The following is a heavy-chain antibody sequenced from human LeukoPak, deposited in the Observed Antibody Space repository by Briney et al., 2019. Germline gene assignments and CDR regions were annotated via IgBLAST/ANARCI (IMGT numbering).Heavy chain of an antibody. CDR3: ARVPGYCSGGSCYYYYDMDV. J-gene: IGHJ6*02. D-gene: IGHD2-15*01. V-gene: IGHV4-61*09. Sequence: SETLSLTCTVSGGSISSGSYYWSWIRQPAGKGLERIGHIYTGGSTNYNPSLKSRATISVDTSKNQFSLKLSSVTAADTAVYYCARVPGYCSGGSCYYYYDMDVWGQGTTVTVSS. CDR2: IYTGGST. CDR1: GGSISSGSYY.